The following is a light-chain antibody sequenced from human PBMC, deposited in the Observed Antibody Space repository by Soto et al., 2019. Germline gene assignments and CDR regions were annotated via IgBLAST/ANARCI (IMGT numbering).Light chain of an antibody. CDR3: QQRRDWPRLT. V-gene: IGKV3-11*01. Sequence: DIVLTQSPATLSLSPGERATLSCRTSQSVSDYLAWCQQKPGQAPRLLIYDTSKRAPGAPARFSGSGYGTDFPLTISSLEPEDSAVYYCQQRRDWPRLTFGGGTKVEI. CDR2: DTS. CDR1: QSVSDY. J-gene: IGKJ4*01.